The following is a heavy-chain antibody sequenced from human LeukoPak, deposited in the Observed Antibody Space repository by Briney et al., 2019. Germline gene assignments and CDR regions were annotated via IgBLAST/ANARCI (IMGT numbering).Heavy chain of an antibody. Sequence: ASVKVSCKASGYTFTSYGISWVRQAPGQGLEWMGWISAYNGNTNYAQKLQGRVTMTTDTSTSTPYMELRSLRSDDTAVYYWARDDGLYYDILTGPWGNWFDPWGQGTLVTVSS. V-gene: IGHV1-18*01. CDR3: ARDDGLYYDILTGPWGNWFDP. D-gene: IGHD3-9*01. J-gene: IGHJ5*02. CDR2: ISAYNGNT. CDR1: GYTFTSYG.